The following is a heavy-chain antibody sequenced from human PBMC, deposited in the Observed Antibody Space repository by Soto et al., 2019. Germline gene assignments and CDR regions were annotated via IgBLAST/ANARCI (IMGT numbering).Heavy chain of an antibody. V-gene: IGHV4-61*01. CDR1: GGSVSSGSYY. Sequence: SETLSLTCTVSGGSVSSGSYYWSWTRQLPGKGLEWIGYIYYSGSTNYNPSLKSRVTISVDTSKNQFSLKLSSVTAADTAVYYCARGGYSGYDPSFDYWGQGTLVTVSS. CDR3: ARGGYSGYDPSFDY. D-gene: IGHD5-12*01. CDR2: IYYSGST. J-gene: IGHJ4*02.